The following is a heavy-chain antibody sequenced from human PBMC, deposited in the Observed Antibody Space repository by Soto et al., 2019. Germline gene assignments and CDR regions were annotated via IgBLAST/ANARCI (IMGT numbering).Heavy chain of an antibody. CDR1: GGNVPSDRAV. CDR3: ARDSAVLRAGPNPFDY. D-gene: IGHD6-19*01. Sequence: PTRSIARGSSGGNVPSDRAVWNGIRQSPSRGVDWLGRAYDRSKLYNDYAVAVKSRILIHPDTSRNNSSLQLSTVTPEDTPVYSFARDSAVLRAGPNPFDYWGQGTQVTASS. CDR2: AYDRSKLYN. V-gene: IGHV6-1*01. J-gene: IGHJ4*02.